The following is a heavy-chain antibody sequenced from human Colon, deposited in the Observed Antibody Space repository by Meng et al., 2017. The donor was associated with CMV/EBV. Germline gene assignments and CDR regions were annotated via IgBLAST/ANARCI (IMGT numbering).Heavy chain of an antibody. D-gene: IGHD2-21*01. Sequence: GESLKISCAASGFSFSNHTINWVHQAPGKGLEWVSAISGDSNNIYYAASVKGRFTISRDNAQNSLYLQMNSLRAEDTAVYHCSSCGTDCSFSKYSALDFWGQGTTVTVSS. V-gene: IGHV3-21*01. CDR2: ISGDSNNI. CDR1: GFSFSNHT. CDR3: SSCGTDCSFSKYSALDF. J-gene: IGHJ6*02.